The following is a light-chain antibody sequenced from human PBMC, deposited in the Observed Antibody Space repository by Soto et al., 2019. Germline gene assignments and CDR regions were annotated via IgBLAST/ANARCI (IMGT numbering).Light chain of an antibody. CDR3: QQYNNWPPWT. Sequence: PGERVTLSCRASQSVSSSYLTWYQQKPGQAPRLLIYGASTRATGIPARFSGSGSGTDFTLTISSLQPEDFAVYYCQQYNNWPPWTFGQGTKV. V-gene: IGKV3D-7*01. CDR2: GAS. J-gene: IGKJ1*01. CDR1: QSVSSSY.